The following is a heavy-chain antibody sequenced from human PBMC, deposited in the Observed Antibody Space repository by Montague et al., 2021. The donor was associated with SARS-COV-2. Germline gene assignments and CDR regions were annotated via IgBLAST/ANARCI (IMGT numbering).Heavy chain of an antibody. J-gene: IGHJ6*02. Sequence: SLRLSCATSGFTFRNYDMHWVRQAPGKGLEWVASLSYDGHNDYYADSVRGRFTISRDNPKNTLFLQMNGLSLEDTAVYFCARDRNKRLWIGELPGKQNHYGMDVWGQGTTVAVSS. CDR1: GFTFRNYD. CDR2: LSYDGHND. CDR3: ARDRNKRLWIGELPGKQNHYGMDV. D-gene: IGHD3-10*01. V-gene: IGHV3-30*03.